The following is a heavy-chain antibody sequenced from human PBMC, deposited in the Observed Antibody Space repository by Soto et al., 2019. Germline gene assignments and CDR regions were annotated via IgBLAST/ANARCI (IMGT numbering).Heavy chain of an antibody. J-gene: IGHJ6*02. D-gene: IGHD5-18*01. CDR1: GFIFSSYS. V-gene: IGHV3-48*02. CDR2: ISSSSSTI. Sequence: GESLKISCAASGFIFSSYSMNWVRQAPGKGLEWVSYISSSSSTIYYADSVKGRFTISRDNAKNSLYLQMNSLRDEDTAVYYCARDSKADTPMMEYYYYYGMDVWGQGTTVTVSS. CDR3: ARDSKADTPMMEYYYYYGMDV.